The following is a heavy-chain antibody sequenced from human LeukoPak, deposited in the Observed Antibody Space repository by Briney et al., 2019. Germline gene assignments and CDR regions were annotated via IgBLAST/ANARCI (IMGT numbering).Heavy chain of an antibody. Sequence: QAGGSLRLSCAASGFTFSSYGMHWVRQAPGKGLEWVAFIRYDGSNKYYADSVKGRFTISRDNSKNTLYLQMNSLRAEDTAVYYCAKVALSNYGDYYYYMDVWGKGTTVTVSS. CDR1: GFTFSSYG. CDR2: IRYDGSNK. J-gene: IGHJ6*03. V-gene: IGHV3-30*02. D-gene: IGHD4-11*01. CDR3: AKVALSNYGDYYYYMDV.